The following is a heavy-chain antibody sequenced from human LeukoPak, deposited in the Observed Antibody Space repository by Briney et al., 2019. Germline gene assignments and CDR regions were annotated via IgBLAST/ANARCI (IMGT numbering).Heavy chain of an antibody. Sequence: LPGGSLRLSCAVSGFTFRTYWMHWVRQVPGEGLVWVSRINEDGSITNYADSVKGRFSISRDNAKNTLYLQMNSLRAEDTAVYYCAKGLGGNFYYYYGMDVWGQGTTVTVSS. CDR1: GFTFRTYW. D-gene: IGHD4-23*01. CDR3: AKGLGGNFYYYYGMDV. J-gene: IGHJ6*02. CDR2: INEDGSIT. V-gene: IGHV3-74*01.